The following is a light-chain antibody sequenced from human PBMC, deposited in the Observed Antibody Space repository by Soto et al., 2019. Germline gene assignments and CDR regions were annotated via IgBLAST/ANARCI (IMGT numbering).Light chain of an antibody. CDR2: GAA. J-gene: IGKJ1*01. Sequence: EIVLTQSPGNLSLSPGDRATLSCRASQSVSRSYLAWYQQKPGQAPRLLIYGAASRATGIPDRFSSSGSGTDFTLTISRLEPEDFAVYYFQQYRSSPGTFGQGTKVEIK. CDR3: QQYRSSPGT. V-gene: IGKV3-20*01. CDR1: QSVSRSY.